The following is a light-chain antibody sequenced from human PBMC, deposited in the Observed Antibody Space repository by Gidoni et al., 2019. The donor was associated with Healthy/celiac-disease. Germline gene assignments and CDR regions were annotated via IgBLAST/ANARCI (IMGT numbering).Light chain of an antibody. CDR3: QQSYSTPRT. V-gene: IGKV1-39*01. CDR1: QSISNY. CDR2: AAS. J-gene: IGKJ4*01. Sequence: DTQMTQSPSSLSASVGDRVTITCRASQSISNYLNWYQQKPGKAPKLLIYAASSLQSGVPSRFSGSGSGTDFTLTISSLQPEDFATYYCQQSYSTPRTFXXXTKXEIK.